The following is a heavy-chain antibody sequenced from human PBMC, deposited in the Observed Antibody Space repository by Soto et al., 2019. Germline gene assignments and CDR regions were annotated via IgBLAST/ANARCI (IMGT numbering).Heavy chain of an antibody. CDR2: LYTDGST. D-gene: IGHD6-13*01. J-gene: IGHJ5*01. V-gene: IGHV3-53*01. CDR3: ARDPGGTAAVGHGFDS. CDR1: GFIVSNNY. Sequence: EVQLVESGGGLIQPGGSLRLSCAASGFIVSNNYMSWVRQAPGRGLEWVSVLYTDGSTCYADFVKGRFAISRDNSKNTLYLHMNSLSADDTALYFCARDPGGTAAVGHGFDSWGPGTLVTVSS.